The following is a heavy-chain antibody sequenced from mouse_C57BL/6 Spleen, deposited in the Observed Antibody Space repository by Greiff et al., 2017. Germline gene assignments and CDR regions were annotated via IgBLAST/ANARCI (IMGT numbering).Heavy chain of an antibody. CDR2: IHPNSGST. J-gene: IGHJ2*01. Sequence: QVQLQQPGAELVKPGASVKLSCKASGYTFTSYWMHWEKQRPGQGLEWIGMIHPNSGSTNYNEKFKSKATLTVDKSSSTAYMQLSSLTSEDSAVYYCARLGTTVVFDYWGQGTTLTVSS. CDR1: GYTFTSYW. CDR3: ARLGTTVVFDY. V-gene: IGHV1-64*01. D-gene: IGHD1-1*01.